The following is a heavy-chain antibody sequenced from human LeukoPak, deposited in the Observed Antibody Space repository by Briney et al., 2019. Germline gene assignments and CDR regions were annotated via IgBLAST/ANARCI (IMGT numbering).Heavy chain of an antibody. CDR3: ARERTPDAFDI. J-gene: IGHJ3*02. CDR1: GGSTTNYY. V-gene: IGHV4-59*12. Sequence: SETLSLTCTVSGGSTTNYYWSWIRQPPGKGLEWIGYIHYSGSTKYKSSLKSRVTISVDTPKNQFSLKLSSVTAADTAVYYCARERTPDAFDIWGQGTMVTVSS. D-gene: IGHD2-2*01. CDR2: IHYSGST.